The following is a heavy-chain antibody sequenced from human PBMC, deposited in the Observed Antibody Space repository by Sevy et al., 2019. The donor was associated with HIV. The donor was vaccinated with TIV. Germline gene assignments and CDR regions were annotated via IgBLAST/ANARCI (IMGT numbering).Heavy chain of an antibody. J-gene: IGHJ4*02. Sequence: ASVKDSCKVSGYTLTQFSMHWVRQAPGKGLEWTATFDPEDDETIYAQRLQGRVTMTEDTSTDTAYMELSSLRSDDTAVYYCAVTKDYYDSSGYPFDYWGQGSLVTVSS. D-gene: IGHD3-22*01. CDR1: GYTLTQFS. CDR2: FDPEDDET. V-gene: IGHV1-24*01. CDR3: AVTKDYYDSSGYPFDY.